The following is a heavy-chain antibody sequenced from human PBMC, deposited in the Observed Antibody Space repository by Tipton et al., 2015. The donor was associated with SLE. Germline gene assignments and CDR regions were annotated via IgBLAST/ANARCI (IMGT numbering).Heavy chain of an antibody. Sequence: GSLRLSCAASGFTFSSYGMHWVRQAPGKGLEWVAFIRYDGSNKYYADSVKGRFTISRDNAKNSLYLQMNSLRAEDTAVYYCARGEDIVVVVAAFFDYWGQGTLVTVSS. CDR3: ARGEDIVVVVAAFFDY. V-gene: IGHV3-30*02. D-gene: IGHD2-15*01. J-gene: IGHJ4*02. CDR2: IRYDGSNK. CDR1: GFTFSSYG.